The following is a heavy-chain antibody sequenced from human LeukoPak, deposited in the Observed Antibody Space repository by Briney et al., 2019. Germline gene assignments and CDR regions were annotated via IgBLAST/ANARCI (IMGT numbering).Heavy chain of an antibody. Sequence: ASVKVSCKASGYTFTSYGISWVRQAPGQGLEWMGWISAYNGNTNYAQKLQGRVTMTTDTSTGTAYMELRSLRSDDTAVYYCARGLTGEWDYYYYMGVWGKGTTVTVSS. CDR2: ISAYNGNT. V-gene: IGHV1-18*01. CDR3: ARGLTGEWDYYYYMGV. CDR1: GYTFTSYG. D-gene: IGHD7-27*01. J-gene: IGHJ6*03.